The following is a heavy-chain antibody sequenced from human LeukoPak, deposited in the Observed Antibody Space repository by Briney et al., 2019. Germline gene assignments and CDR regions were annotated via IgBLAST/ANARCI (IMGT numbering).Heavy chain of an antibody. J-gene: IGHJ4*02. Sequence: SETLSLTCAVYGGSFSGYYWSWIRQHPGTGLEWIGEINHSGSTNYNPSLKSRVTISVDTSKNQFSLKLSSVTAADTAVYYCARETEVPGGRSWDFWGQGTLVTVSS. CDR1: GGSFSGYY. CDR3: ARETEVPGGRSWDF. CDR2: INHSGST. V-gene: IGHV4-34*01. D-gene: IGHD6-19*01.